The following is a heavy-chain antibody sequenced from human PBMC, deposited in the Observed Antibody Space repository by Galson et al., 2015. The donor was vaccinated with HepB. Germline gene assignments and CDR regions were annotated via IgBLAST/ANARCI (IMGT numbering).Heavy chain of an antibody. CDR3: ARGPFVIITFGGVRGY. CDR1: GFTFSSYW. CDR2: IKQDGSER. Sequence: SLRLSCADSGFTFSSYWMSWVRQAPGKGLEWVANIKQDGSERIYVDSVKGRFTISRDNAKNSLYLQMNSLRAEDTAVYYCARGPFVIITFGGVRGYWGQGTLVTVSS. V-gene: IGHV3-7*03. D-gene: IGHD3-16*01. J-gene: IGHJ4*02.